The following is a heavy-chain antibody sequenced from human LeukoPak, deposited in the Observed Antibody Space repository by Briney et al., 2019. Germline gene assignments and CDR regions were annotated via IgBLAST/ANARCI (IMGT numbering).Heavy chain of an antibody. J-gene: IGHJ4*02. D-gene: IGHD1-7*01. Sequence: PGGSLRLSCAASGFTFSSYGMHWVRQAPGKGLEWVAFIRYDGSNKYYADSVKGRFTISRDNSKNTLYLQMNSLRAEDTAVYYCAKDQRPSKELQTFDYWGQGTLVTVSS. CDR3: AKDQRPSKELQTFDY. CDR1: GFTFSSYG. V-gene: IGHV3-30*02. CDR2: IRYDGSNK.